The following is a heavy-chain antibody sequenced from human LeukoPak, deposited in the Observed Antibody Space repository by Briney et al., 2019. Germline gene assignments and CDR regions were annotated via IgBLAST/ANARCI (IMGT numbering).Heavy chain of an antibody. CDR1: GGSFSGYY. J-gene: IGHJ4*02. CDR2: INHSGST. V-gene: IGHV4-34*01. Sequence: SXXLSLTCAVYGGSFSGYYWSWIRQPPGKGLEWIGEINHSGSTNYNPSLKSRVTISVDTSKNQFSLKLSSVTAADTAVYYCAREIGSYTYWGQGTLVTVSS. D-gene: IGHD3-10*01. CDR3: AREIGSYTY.